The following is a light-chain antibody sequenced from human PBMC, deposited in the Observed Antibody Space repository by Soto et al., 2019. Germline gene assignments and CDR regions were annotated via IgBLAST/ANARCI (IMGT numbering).Light chain of an antibody. CDR2: GAS. Sequence: EIVMTQSPATLSVSPGERATLSCRASQDVSSDLAWYQQKPGQAPRLLIYGASTRAACTPVRFSGSGSGTDFTLTISSLQSEDFAVYYCQQYNNWPPWTFGQGTKVEVK. J-gene: IGKJ1*01. V-gene: IGKV3-15*01. CDR3: QQYNNWPPWT. CDR1: QDVSSD.